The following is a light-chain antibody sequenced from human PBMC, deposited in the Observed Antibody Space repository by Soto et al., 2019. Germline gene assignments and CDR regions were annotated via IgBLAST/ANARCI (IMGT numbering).Light chain of an antibody. V-gene: IGKV3-20*01. Sequence: EIVLTQSPGTLSLSAGERATLSCRASQSVRNNYLAWYQQKPGQAPRLLIYTASSRATGIPDRFSGSGSGTDFTLTISRLEPEDFGAYYCQQYGSSPWTFGQGTKVEIK. CDR2: TAS. CDR3: QQYGSSPWT. J-gene: IGKJ1*01. CDR1: QSVRNNY.